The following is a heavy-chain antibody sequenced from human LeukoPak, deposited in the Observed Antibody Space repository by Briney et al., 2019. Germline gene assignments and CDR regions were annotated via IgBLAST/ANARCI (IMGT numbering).Heavy chain of an antibody. J-gene: IGHJ4*02. CDR3: ARVTAIAKIFDY. CDR2: IYYSGST. D-gene: IGHD2-21*02. V-gene: IGHV4-39*01. CDR1: GGSISSSSYY. Sequence: SETLSLTCTVSGGSISSSSYYLGWIRQPPGKGLEWIGSIYYSGSTYYNPSLKSRVTISVDTSKNQFSLKLSSVTAADTAVYYCARVTAIAKIFDYWGQGTLVTVSS.